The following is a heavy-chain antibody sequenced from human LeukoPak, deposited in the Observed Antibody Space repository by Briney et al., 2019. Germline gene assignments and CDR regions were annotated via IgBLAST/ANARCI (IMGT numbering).Heavy chain of an antibody. CDR2: IGTSSTNI. J-gene: IGHJ4*02. V-gene: IGHV3-48*01. CDR3: AREGDTTGVSGTEFDY. CDR1: GFTFSAYC. D-gene: IGHD1-1*01. Sequence: GGSLRLSCAVSGFTFSAYCMNWVRQAPGKGLEWISYIGTSSTNIYYSDSVKGRFTISIDNARNSLYLQMNSLRAEDTAVYYCAREGDTTGVSGTEFDYWGQGTLVTVSS.